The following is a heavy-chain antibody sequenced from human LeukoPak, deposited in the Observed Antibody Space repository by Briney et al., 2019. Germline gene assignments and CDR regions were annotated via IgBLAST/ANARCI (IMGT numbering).Heavy chain of an antibody. D-gene: IGHD6-13*01. CDR3: ARGGLAAAGTPYYYYYYMDV. Sequence: SETLSLTCAVYGGSFSGYYWSWIRQPPGKGLEWIGEINHSGSTNYNPSLKSQVTISVDTSKNQFSLKLSSVTAADTAVYYCARGGLAAAGTPYYYYYYMDVWGKGTTVTVSS. J-gene: IGHJ6*03. V-gene: IGHV4-34*01. CDR1: GGSFSGYY. CDR2: INHSGST.